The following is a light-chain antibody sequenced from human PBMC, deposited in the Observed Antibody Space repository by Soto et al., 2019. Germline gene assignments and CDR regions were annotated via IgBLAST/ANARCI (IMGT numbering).Light chain of an antibody. CDR2: KAS. CDR3: QYWDDYSWT. V-gene: IGKV1-5*03. J-gene: IGKJ1*01. Sequence: DIQMTQSPSTLSASVGDRVTITCRASQSITDWLAWYQQKPGKAPKFLIYKASNLEGGVPSRFSGSGSGTEFTLPISSVQPDDFATYYCQYWDDYSWTFGQGTKLEIK. CDR1: QSITDW.